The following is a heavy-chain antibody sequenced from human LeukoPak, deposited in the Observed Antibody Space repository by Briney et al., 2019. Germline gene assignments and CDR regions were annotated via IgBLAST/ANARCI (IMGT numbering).Heavy chain of an antibody. V-gene: IGHV3-23*01. Sequence: GGSLRLSCEASGSGFTFGNFGMSWVRQAPGKGLEWLSGISGSGYYTYYADSVKGRFTVSRDNSKNTLYIEMNSLRAEDTAVYYCAKDGSWGDYYFYFYMDVWGKGTTVTVSS. CDR1: GSGFTFGNFG. J-gene: IGHJ6*03. CDR3: AKDGSWGDYYFYFYMDV. D-gene: IGHD3-16*01. CDR2: ISGSGYYT.